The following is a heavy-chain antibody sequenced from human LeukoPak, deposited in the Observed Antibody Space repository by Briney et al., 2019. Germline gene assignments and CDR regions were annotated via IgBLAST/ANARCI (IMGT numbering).Heavy chain of an antibody. CDR1: GGSISSYY. J-gene: IGHJ6*03. CDR3: ARAPPVGEDYYYYYYMDV. CDR2: IYYSGST. D-gene: IGHD3-3*01. Sequence: PSETLSLTCTVSGGSISSYYWSWIRQPPGKGLEWIGYIYYSGSTNYTPSLKSRVTISVDTSKNQFSLKLSSVTAADTAVYYCARAPPVGEDYYYYYYMDVWGKGTTVTVSS. V-gene: IGHV4-59*01.